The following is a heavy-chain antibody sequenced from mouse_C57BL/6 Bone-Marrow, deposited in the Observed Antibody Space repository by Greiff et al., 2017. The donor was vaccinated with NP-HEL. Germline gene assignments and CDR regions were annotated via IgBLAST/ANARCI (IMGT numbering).Heavy chain of an antibody. V-gene: IGHV1-9*01. Sequence: VKLVESGAELMKPGASVKLSCKATGYTFTGYWIEWVKQRPGHGLEWIGEILPGSGSNNYNEKFKGKATFTADTSSNTAYMQLSSLTTEDSAIYYCARFAMVTTPFAYWGQGTLVTVSA. CDR2: ILPGSGSN. J-gene: IGHJ3*01. D-gene: IGHD2-2*01. CDR1: GYTFTGYW. CDR3: ARFAMVTTPFAY.